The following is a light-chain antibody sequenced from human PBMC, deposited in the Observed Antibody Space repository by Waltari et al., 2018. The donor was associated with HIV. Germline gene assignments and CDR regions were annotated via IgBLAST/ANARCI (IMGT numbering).Light chain of an antibody. CDR2: EDN. V-gene: IGLV3-10*01. CDR1: ALPRKY. CDR3: YSTDDSGNPLAV. J-gene: IGLJ7*01. Sequence: SYELTQPPSVSVPPGQTARITCSGDALPRKYAFWYQQKSGQAPVLVIYEDNRRPSGIPERFSGSSSGTMATLTISGAQVEDEGDYYCYSTDDSGNPLAVFGGGTQLTVL.